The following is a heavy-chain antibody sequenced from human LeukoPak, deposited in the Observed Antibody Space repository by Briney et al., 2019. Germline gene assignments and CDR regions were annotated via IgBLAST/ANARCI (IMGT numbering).Heavy chain of an antibody. CDR1: GGTFSSYA. CDR2: IIPIFGTA. CDR3: ARDGRSTYVDY. V-gene: IGHV1-69*05. D-gene: IGHD2-2*01. J-gene: IGHJ4*02. Sequence: SVKVSFKASGGTFSSYATSWVRQAPGQGLEWMGRIIPIFGTANYAQKFQGRVTITTDESTSTAYMELSSLRSEDTAVYYCARDGRSTYVDYWGQGTLVTVSS.